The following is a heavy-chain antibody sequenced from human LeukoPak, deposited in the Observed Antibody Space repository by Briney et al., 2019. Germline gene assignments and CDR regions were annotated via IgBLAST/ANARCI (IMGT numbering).Heavy chain of an antibody. D-gene: IGHD6-19*01. CDR3: ARVYSSGWYVDY. CDR2: IYHSGST. J-gene: IGHJ4*02. Sequence: PSGTLSLTCTVSGYSISSGYYWGWIRQPPGKGLEWIGSIYHSGSTYYNPSLKSRVTISVDTSKNQFSLKLSSVTAADTAVYYCARVYSSGWYVDYWGQGTLVTVSS. CDR1: GYSISSGYY. V-gene: IGHV4-38-2*02.